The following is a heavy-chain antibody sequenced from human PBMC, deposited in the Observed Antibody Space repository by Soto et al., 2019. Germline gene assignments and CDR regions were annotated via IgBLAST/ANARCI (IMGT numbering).Heavy chain of an antibody. V-gene: IGHV1-8*01. CDR2: MNPNSGNT. D-gene: IGHD5-12*01. CDR3: ARGRGYPDAFDI. Sequence: ASVKVSCKASGYTFTSYDINWVRQATGQGLEWMGWMNPNSGNTGYAQKFQGRVTMTRNNSISTAYMELSSLRSEDTAVYYCARGRGYPDAFDIWGQGTMITVSS. CDR1: GYTFTSYD. J-gene: IGHJ3*02.